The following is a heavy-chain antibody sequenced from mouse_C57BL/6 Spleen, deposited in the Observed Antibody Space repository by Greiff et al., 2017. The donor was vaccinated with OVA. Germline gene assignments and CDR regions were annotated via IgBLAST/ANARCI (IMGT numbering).Heavy chain of an antibody. J-gene: IGHJ2*01. Sequence: QVQLQQSGAELVRPGASVKMSCKASGYTFTSYNIHWVKQTPRQGLEWIGAIYPGNGDTSYNQKFKGKATLTVDKSSSTAYMQLSSLTSEDSAVYFCARPHGYYGSSPLDYWGQGTTLTVSS. V-gene: IGHV1-12*01. CDR1: GYTFTSYN. D-gene: IGHD1-1*01. CDR2: IYPGNGDT. CDR3: ARPHGYYGSSPLDY.